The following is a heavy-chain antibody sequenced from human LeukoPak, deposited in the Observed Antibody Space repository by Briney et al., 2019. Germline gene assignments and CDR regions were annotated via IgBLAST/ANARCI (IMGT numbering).Heavy chain of an antibody. CDR3: AREGSRVVAPKPPSDY. J-gene: IGHJ4*02. D-gene: IGHD2-15*01. V-gene: IGHV1-2*02. CDR2: INPNSGGT. CDR1: GYTFSGYY. Sequence: ASVKVSCKASGYTFSGYYMHWVRQAPGQGLEWVGWINPNSGGTNYAQNFQGRVTMTRDTSISTVYMELSSLRSDDTAVYSCAREGSRVVAPKPPSDYWGQGTLVTVSS.